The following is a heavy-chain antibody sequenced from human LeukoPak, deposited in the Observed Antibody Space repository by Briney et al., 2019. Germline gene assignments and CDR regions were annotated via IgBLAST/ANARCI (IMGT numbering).Heavy chain of an antibody. V-gene: IGHV4-34*01. CDR2: INHSGST. J-gene: IGHJ5*02. CDR3: ARVPKLLNHNWFDP. CDR1: GGSFSGYY. Sequence: PSETLSLTCAVYGGSFSGYYWSWIRQPPGKGLEWIGEINHSGSTNYNPSLKSRVTISVDTSKNQFSLKLSSVTAADTAVYNCARVPKLLNHNWFDPWGQGTLVTVSS. D-gene: IGHD1-14*01.